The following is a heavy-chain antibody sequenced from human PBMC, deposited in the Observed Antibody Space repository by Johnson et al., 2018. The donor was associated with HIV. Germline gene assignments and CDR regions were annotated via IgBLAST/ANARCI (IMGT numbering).Heavy chain of an antibody. V-gene: IGHV3-NL1*01. CDR3: ARSPGEADAFDI. D-gene: IGHD3-10*01. J-gene: IGHJ3*02. Sequence: VQLVESGGGVVQPGGSLRLSCAASGFTFSSYAMHWVRQAPGKGLEWVSVIYSGGSTYYADSVKGRFTISRDSSKNTLYLQMNSLRAEDTAMYYCARSPGEADAFDILGQGTMVTVSS. CDR2: IYSGGST. CDR1: GFTFSSYA.